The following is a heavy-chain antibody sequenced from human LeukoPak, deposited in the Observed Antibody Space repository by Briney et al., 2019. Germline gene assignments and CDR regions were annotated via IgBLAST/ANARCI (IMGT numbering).Heavy chain of an antibody. Sequence: PGGSLRLSCAASRFTFNIYAMSWVRQAPGKGLEWVSSISGSGGGTFYASSVRGRFAISRDNSKHTVFLQMNGLRAGDTAIYYCAKWDENFYYMDVWGQGTTVTVSS. J-gene: IGHJ6*03. D-gene: IGHD1-26*01. V-gene: IGHV3-23*01. CDR2: ISGSGGGT. CDR1: RFTFNIYA. CDR3: AKWDENFYYMDV.